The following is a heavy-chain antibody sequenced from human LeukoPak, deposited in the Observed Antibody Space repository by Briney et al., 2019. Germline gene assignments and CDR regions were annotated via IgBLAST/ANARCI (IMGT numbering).Heavy chain of an antibody. CDR3: ARLPYYYGSGTPAYGMDV. J-gene: IGHJ6*02. Sequence: SGTLSLTCTVSGGSISSYYWSWIRQPPGKGLEWIGYIYYSGSTNYNPSLKSRVTISVDTSKNQFSLKLSSVTAADTAVYYCARLPYYYGSGTPAYGMDVWGQGTTVTVSS. CDR2: IYYSGST. D-gene: IGHD3-10*01. CDR1: GGSISSYY. V-gene: IGHV4-59*08.